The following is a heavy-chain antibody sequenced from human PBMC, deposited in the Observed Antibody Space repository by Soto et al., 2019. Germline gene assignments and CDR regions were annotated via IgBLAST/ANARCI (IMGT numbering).Heavy chain of an antibody. CDR2: IHNSGSP. Sequence: SETLSITCAVYEDSSYSGGYLWSGFPRSPGKGLEWIGPIHNSGSPYNNPSLKSRVTISAATSMNQFSLALTSVTAADTAGYYCVRQGIGVLHGPLDAWGQGTTVS. CDR1: EDSSYSGGYL. D-gene: IGHD3-10*01. J-gene: IGHJ6*02. V-gene: IGHV4-30-4*01. CDR3: VRQGIGVLHGPLDA.